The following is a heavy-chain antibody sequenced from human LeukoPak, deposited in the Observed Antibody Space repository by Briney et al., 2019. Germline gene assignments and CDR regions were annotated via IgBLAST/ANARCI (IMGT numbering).Heavy chain of an antibody. J-gene: IGHJ4*02. CDR2: INHGGST. V-gene: IGHV4-34*01. Sequence: PSETLSLTCAVYGGSFSGDFWSWIRQSPGKGLEWIGEINHGGSTTCNPSLKSRVTISVDTSKNQFSLKLSSVTAADTAVYYCARGGVGATYDYWGQGTLVTVSS. CDR1: GGSFSGDF. D-gene: IGHD1-26*01. CDR3: ARGGVGATYDY.